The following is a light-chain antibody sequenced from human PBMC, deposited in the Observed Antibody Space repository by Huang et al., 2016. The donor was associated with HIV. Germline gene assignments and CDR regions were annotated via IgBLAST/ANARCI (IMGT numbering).Light chain of an antibody. CDR2: AAS. J-gene: IGKJ1*01. V-gene: IGKV1-27*01. CDR1: RDIITF. Sequence: MTQSPPSLSASIGDRVTLTCRASRDIITFLAWYQQKPGKPPRLLLDAASILHSGVPSRFSGGGSGTNFTLTVSSLQPEDVANYYCQKYDSAPRTFGQGTKLEL. CDR3: QKYDSAPRT.